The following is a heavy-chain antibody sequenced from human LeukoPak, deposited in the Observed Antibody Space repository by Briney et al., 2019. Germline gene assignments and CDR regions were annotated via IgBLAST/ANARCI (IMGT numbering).Heavy chain of an antibody. D-gene: IGHD2-15*01. V-gene: IGHV1-69*01. CDR2: IIPIFGTA. CDR3: ARDVGGPKDSAFDI. Sequence: SVKVSCKASGGTFSSYAISWVRQAPGQGLEWMGGIIPIFGTANYAQKFQGRVTITADESTSTAYMELSSLRSEDTAVYYCARDVGGPKDSAFDIWGQGTMVTVSS. J-gene: IGHJ3*02. CDR1: GGTFSSYA.